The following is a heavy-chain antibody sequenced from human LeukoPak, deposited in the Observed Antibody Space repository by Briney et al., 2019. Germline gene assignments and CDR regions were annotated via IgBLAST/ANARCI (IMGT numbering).Heavy chain of an antibody. CDR1: GGTLSSYA. V-gene: IGHV1-69*13. D-gene: IGHD2-2*01. CDR2: IIPIFGTA. CDR3: ARDLGYCSSTSCYGAFDI. Sequence: SVKVSCKASGGTLSSYAISWVRQAPGQGLEWMGGIIPIFGTANYAQKFQGRVTITADESTSTAYMELSSLRSEDTAVYYCARDLGYCSSTSCYGAFDIWGQGTMVTVSS. J-gene: IGHJ3*02.